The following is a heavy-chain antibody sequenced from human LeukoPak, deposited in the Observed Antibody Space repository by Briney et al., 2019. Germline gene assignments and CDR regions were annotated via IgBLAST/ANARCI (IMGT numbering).Heavy chain of an antibody. CDR1: VFSLDDYG. Sequence: GGSLRLSCAASVFSLDDYGMSWVRQAPGKGLGWVPGINWKGGSTGYADSVKGRFTLSRDNAKNSLYLQMNSLRAEDTALYHCARESAYCGGDCLDYWGQGTLVTVSS. CDR2: INWKGGST. CDR3: ARESAYCGGDCLDY. D-gene: IGHD2-21*02. V-gene: IGHV3-20*01. J-gene: IGHJ4*02.